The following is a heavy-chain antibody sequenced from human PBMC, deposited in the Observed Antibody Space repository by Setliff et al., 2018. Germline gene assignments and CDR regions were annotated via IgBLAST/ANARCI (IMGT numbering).Heavy chain of an antibody. J-gene: IGHJ6*03. Sequence: ASVKVSCKGSGYTFSTYAIIWMRQAPGQGLEWMGWININTGNPSYAQGFTGRFVFSLDTSVSTAYLQISSLKAEDTAIYYCARGSRFGTIVYRGDYYLDVWGKGTTVTVSS. CDR2: ININTGNP. CDR3: ARGSRFGTIVYRGDYYLDV. CDR1: GYTFSTYA. V-gene: IGHV7-4-1*02. D-gene: IGHD3-10*01.